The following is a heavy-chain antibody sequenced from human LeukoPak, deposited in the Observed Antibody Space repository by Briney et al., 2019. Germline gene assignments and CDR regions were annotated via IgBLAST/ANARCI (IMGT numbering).Heavy chain of an antibody. Sequence: SETLSLTCTVSGGSISSGSYYWSWIRQPAGKGLEWIGRIYTSGSTNHNPSLKSRVTISVDTSKNQFSLKLSSVTAADTAVYYCARGPSGYHFDYWGQGTLVTVSS. CDR1: GGSISSGSYY. J-gene: IGHJ4*02. V-gene: IGHV4-61*02. CDR3: ARGPSGYHFDY. D-gene: IGHD3-22*01. CDR2: IYTSGST.